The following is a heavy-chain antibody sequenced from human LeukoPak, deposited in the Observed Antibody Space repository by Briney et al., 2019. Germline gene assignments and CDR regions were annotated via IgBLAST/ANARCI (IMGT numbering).Heavy chain of an antibody. J-gene: IGHJ4*02. CDR3: AKVGCSGGSCYSYFDY. D-gene: IGHD2-15*01. V-gene: IGHV3-23*01. Sequence: PGGSLRLSCAASGFTFSSYGMHWVRQAPGKGLEWVSAISGSGGSTYYADSVKGRFTISRDNSKNTLYLQMNSLRAEDTAVYFCAKVGCSGGSCYSYFDYWGQGTLVTVSS. CDR1: GFTFSSYG. CDR2: ISGSGGST.